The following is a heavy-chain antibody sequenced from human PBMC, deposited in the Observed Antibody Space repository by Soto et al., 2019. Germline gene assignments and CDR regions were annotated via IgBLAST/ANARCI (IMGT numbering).Heavy chain of an antibody. V-gene: IGHV1-18*01. J-gene: IGHJ3*02. CDR1: GYTFTSYG. Sequence: AASVKVSCKASGYTFTSYGISWVRQAPGQRLEWMGWISAYNGNTNYAQKLQGRVTMTTDTSTSTAYMELRSLRSDDTAVYYCARDYYDSSGYEDDAFDIWGQGTMVTVSS. CDR2: ISAYNGNT. CDR3: ARDYYDSSGYEDDAFDI. D-gene: IGHD3-22*01.